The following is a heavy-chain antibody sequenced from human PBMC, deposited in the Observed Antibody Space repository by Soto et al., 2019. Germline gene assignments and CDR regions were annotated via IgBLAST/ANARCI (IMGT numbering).Heavy chain of an antibody. V-gene: IGHV1-3*01. CDR1: GYTFTSYA. D-gene: IGHD3-16*01. Sequence: ASVKVSCKASGYTFTSYAMHWVRQAPGQRLEWMGWINAGNGNTKYSQKFQGRVTITRDTSASTAYMELSSLRSEDTAVYYCAKKVWGLNPSDAFDIWGQGTMVTVSS. CDR3: AKKVWGLNPSDAFDI. J-gene: IGHJ3*02. CDR2: INAGNGNT.